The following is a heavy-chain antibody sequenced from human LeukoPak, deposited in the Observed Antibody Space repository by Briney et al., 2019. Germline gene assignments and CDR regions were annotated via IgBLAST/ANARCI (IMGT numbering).Heavy chain of an antibody. Sequence: PSETLSLTCTVSGGSISSYYWSWIRQPAGKGLEWIGRIYTSGSTNYNPSLKSRVTMSVDTSKNQFSLKLGSVTAADTAVYYCASSGVPAAIYDYWGQGTLVTVSS. J-gene: IGHJ4*02. V-gene: IGHV4-4*07. D-gene: IGHD2-2*01. CDR2: IYTSGST. CDR3: ASSGVPAAIYDY. CDR1: GGSISSYY.